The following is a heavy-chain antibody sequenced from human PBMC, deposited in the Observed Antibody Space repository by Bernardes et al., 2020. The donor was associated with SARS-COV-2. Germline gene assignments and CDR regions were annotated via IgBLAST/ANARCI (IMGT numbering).Heavy chain of an antibody. CDR1: GFTFRTYW. J-gene: IGHJ4*02. CDR3: VRDLGGVRGS. CDR2: LNEDGSTT. Sequence: GGSLRLSCAASGFTFRTYWMHWFRQAPGEGLVWVSRLNEDGSTTTYADSVKGRFTISRDNAKNTLYLQMNNLRAEDTAVYYCVRDLGGVRGSWGQGTLVTVSS. V-gene: IGHV3-74*01. D-gene: IGHD2-8*02.